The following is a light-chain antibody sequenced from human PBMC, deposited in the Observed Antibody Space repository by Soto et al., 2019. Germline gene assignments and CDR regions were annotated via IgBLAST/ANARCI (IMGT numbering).Light chain of an antibody. J-gene: IGLJ2*01. V-gene: IGLV2-14*01. CDR3: SSYTSCSSFVV. CDR1: SSYVGGYNY. CDR2: DVS. Sequence: QSVLTQPASVSGSPGQSITIPCTGTSSYVGGYNYVSWYQQHPGKATKLMIYDVSNRPSGVSNRFSGSKSGNTASLTISGLQAEDEADYYCSSYTSCSSFVVFGGGTKLTVL.